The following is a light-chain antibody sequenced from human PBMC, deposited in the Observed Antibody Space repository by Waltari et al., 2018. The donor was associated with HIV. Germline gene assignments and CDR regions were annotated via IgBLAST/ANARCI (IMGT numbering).Light chain of an antibody. CDR1: SSDIGGYKY. V-gene: IGLV2-14*01. Sequence: QSALTQPASVSGSPGQSITISCTGTSSDIGGYKYVSWYQQQPGKAPKLMISEVSNRPSGVSNRFSGSKSGNTASLTISGLQAEDEADYYCSSHTTSSTWVFGGGTKLTVL. J-gene: IGLJ3*02. CDR3: SSHTTSSTWV. CDR2: EVS.